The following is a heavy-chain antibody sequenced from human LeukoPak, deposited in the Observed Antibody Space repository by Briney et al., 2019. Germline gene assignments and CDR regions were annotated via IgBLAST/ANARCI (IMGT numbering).Heavy chain of an antibody. J-gene: IGHJ4*02. Sequence: SETLSLTCTASGGSISSSSYYWGWIRQPPGKGLEWIGSIYYSGSTYYNPSLKSRVTISVDTSENQFSLKLSSVTAADTAVYYCARRGAAAGSYYFDYWGQGTLVTVSS. CDR3: ARRGAAAGSYYFDY. CDR2: IYYSGST. V-gene: IGHV4-39*01. CDR1: GGSISSSSYY. D-gene: IGHD6-13*01.